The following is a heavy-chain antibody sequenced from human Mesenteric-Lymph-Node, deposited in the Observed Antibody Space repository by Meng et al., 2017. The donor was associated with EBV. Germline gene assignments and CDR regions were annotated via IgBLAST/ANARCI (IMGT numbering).Heavy chain of an antibody. CDR2: IYWDDDK. Sequence: QLHLKGSGPTLVNPTQTLTLTCTFSGFSLSTSGVGVGWIRQPPGKALEWLALIYWDDDKRYSPSLKTRLTITKDTSENQVVLTMTNMDPVDAATYYCAHRTSNCFDPWGQGTLVTVSS. J-gene: IGHJ5*02. CDR3: AHRTSNCFDP. V-gene: IGHV2-5*02. CDR1: GFSLSTSGVG.